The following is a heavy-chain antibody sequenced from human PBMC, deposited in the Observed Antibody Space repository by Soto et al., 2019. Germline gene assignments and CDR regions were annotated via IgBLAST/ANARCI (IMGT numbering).Heavy chain of an antibody. CDR1: GDSVSSHSAA. CDR2: TYYRSKWYN. CDR3: ARAGDNVRYD. Sequence: QTLTLTCAIYGDSVSSHSAAWNWIRQSPSRGLEWLGRTYYRSKWYNDYAGSAKSRIMINADTSKNQYSLQLNSVTPEDTAVYYCARAGDNVRYDWGQGTLVTVSS. V-gene: IGHV6-1*01. D-gene: IGHD3-16*01. J-gene: IGHJ4*02.